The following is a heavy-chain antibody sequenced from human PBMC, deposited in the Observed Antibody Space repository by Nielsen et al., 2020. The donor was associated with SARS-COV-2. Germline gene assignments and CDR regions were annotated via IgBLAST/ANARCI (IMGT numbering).Heavy chain of an antibody. J-gene: IGHJ4*02. D-gene: IGHD3-16*01. CDR2: IYYSGST. CDR1: GGSFSGYY. CDR3: ARDWGRGLRSPNYWGY. V-gene: IGHV4-34*09. Sequence: SETLSLTCAVYGGSFSGYYWSWIRQPPGKGLEWIGYIYYSGSTYYNPSLKSRVTISVDTSKNQFSLKLSSVTAADTAVYYCARDWGRGLRSPNYWGYWGQGTLVTVSS.